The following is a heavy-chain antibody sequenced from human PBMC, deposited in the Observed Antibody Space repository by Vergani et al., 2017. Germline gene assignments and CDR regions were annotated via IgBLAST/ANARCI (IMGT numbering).Heavy chain of an antibody. CDR2: IYPADSDT. D-gene: IGHD1-1*01. Sequence: EVELVQSGPEMRKPGASLKISCKGSEYSFGNYWIGWVRQMPGKGLEWMGIIYPADSDTRYSPSFQGQVTISADKSISTAFLQWDSLKASDTPLYYCARHTTYTDSWGQGTLVTVSS. J-gene: IGHJ4*02. CDR1: EYSFGNYW. CDR3: ARHTTYTDS. V-gene: IGHV5-51*01.